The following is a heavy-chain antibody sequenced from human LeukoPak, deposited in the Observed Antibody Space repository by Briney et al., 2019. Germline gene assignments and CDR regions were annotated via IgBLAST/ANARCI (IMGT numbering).Heavy chain of an antibody. CDR2: TFYRSQWYN. V-gene: IGHV6-1*01. J-gene: IGHJ4*02. Sequence: SQTLSLTCAISGDSVSASHVAWNWIRQSPSRGLEWLGRTFYRSQWYNDYAVSVRSRITINPDTSKNQFSLKLSSVTAADTAVYYCARQNPAAAGQGLDYWGQGALVTVSS. D-gene: IGHD6-13*01. CDR3: ARQNPAAAGQGLDY. CDR1: GDSVSASHVA.